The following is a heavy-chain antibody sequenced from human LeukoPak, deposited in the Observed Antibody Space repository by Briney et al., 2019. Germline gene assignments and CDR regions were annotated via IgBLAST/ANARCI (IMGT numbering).Heavy chain of an antibody. J-gene: IGHJ5*02. V-gene: IGHV4-30-2*01. CDR1: GGSISTGGYS. Sequence: SETLSLTCAVSGGSISTGGYSWSWIRQPPGRGLEWIGYIYPSGNTYYNPSLKSRVTISIDRSKNQFSLKLSSVTAADTAVYYCARMASIGWFDPWGQGTLVTVSS. CDR3: ARMASIGWFDP. D-gene: IGHD3-10*01. CDR2: IYPSGNT.